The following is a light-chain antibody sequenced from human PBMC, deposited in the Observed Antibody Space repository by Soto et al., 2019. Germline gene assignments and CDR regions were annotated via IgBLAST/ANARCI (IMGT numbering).Light chain of an antibody. CDR2: DAT. J-gene: IGKJ5*01. CDR1: QSVSSD. V-gene: IGKV3-11*01. Sequence: EIVLTQSPATLSLSPGERATLSCRASQSVSSDLVWYQQKPGQAPRLLIYDATNRATGIPARFSGSGSGTDFTLMISSLEPEDFAVYYCQQRSNWPRSFGQGTRLEMK. CDR3: QQRSNWPRS.